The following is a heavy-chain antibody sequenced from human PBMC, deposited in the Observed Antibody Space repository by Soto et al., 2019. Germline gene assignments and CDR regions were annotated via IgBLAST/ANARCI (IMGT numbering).Heavy chain of an antibody. CDR1: GGSISSSSYY. CDR3: ARRDCSSTSCYVHPDAFDI. D-gene: IGHD2-2*01. J-gene: IGHJ3*02. V-gene: IGHV4-39*01. CDR2: IYYSGST. Sequence: SETLSPTCTVPGGSISSSSYYWGWIRQPPAKGLEWIGSIYYSGSTYYNPSLKSRVTISVDTSKNQFSLKLSSVTAADTAVYYCARRDCSSTSCYVHPDAFDIWGQGTMVTFSS.